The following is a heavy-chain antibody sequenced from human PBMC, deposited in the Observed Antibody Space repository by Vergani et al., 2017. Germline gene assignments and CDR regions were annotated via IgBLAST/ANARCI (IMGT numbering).Heavy chain of an antibody. V-gene: IGHV5-10-1*03. J-gene: IGHJ3*02. D-gene: IGHD2-2*01. Sequence: EVQLVQSGVEVKKPGESLRISCKGSGYSFTNYWISWVRQMPGQGLEWMGRIDPSDSFTNYSPSFQGHVTISVDKSISTAYLQWSSLKASDTAMYDCARHSPIGSEIPAAITGLDAFDIWGQGTMVTVSS. CDR2: IDPSDSFT. CDR1: GYSFTNYW. CDR3: ARHSPIGSEIPAAITGLDAFDI.